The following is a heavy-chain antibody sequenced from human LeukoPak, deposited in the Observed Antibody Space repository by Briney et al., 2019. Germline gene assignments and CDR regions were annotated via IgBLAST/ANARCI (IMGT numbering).Heavy chain of an antibody. J-gene: IGHJ4*02. V-gene: IGHV3-23*01. CDR1: GFTFSSYA. Sequence: PGGSLRLSCAASGFTFSSYAMSWVCQAPGKGLEWVSAISGSGGSTYYADSVKGRFTISRDNSKNTLYLQMNSLRAEDTAVYYCAKFNGGYPIFDYWGQGTLVTVSS. D-gene: IGHD4-17*01. CDR3: AKFNGGYPIFDY. CDR2: ISGSGGST.